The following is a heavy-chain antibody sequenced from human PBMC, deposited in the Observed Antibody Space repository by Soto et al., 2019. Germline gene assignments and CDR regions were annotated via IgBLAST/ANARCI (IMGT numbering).Heavy chain of an antibody. CDR3: AREQVPAAIMVGFDY. J-gene: IGHJ4*02. Sequence: GGSLRLSCAASGFTFSSYGMHWVRQAPGKGLEWVAVIWYDGSNKYYADSVKGRFTISRDNSKNTLYLQMNSLRAEDTAVYYCAREQVPAAIMVGFDYWGQGTLVTVSS. CDR1: GFTFSSYG. CDR2: IWYDGSNK. D-gene: IGHD2-2*01. V-gene: IGHV3-33*01.